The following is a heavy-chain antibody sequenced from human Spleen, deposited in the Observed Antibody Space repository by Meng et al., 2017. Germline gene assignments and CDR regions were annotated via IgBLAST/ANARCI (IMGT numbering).Heavy chain of an antibody. D-gene: IGHD3-10*01. CDR2: ISSGSSYI. J-gene: IGHJ4*02. CDR3: ATTYYYGSGSYC. V-gene: IGHV3-21*01. CDR1: GFSFSIYH. Sequence: GESLKISCVASGFSFSIYHMNWVRQAPGKGLEWIAYISSGSSYIYYADSVKGRFTISRDNAKNSLYLQMNSLRAEDTAVYYCATTYYYGSGSYCWGQGTLVTVSS.